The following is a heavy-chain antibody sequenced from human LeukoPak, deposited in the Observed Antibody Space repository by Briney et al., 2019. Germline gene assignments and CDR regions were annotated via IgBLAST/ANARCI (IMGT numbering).Heavy chain of an antibody. J-gene: IGHJ6*03. CDR2: INHSGST. Sequence: SETLSLTCAVYGGSFSGYYWSWIRQPPGKGLEWIGEINHSGSTNYNPSLKSRVTISVDTSKNQFSLKLSSVTAADTAVYYCARLRSVRPYYYYYYMDVWGKGTTVTVSS. CDR3: ARLRSVRPYYYYYYMDV. CDR1: GGSFSGYY. V-gene: IGHV4-34*01. D-gene: IGHD2-8*01.